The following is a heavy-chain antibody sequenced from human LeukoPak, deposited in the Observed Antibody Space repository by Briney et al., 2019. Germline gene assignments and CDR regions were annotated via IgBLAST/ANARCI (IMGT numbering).Heavy chain of an antibody. CDR3: ARDRSSGWYLTPGFDP. Sequence: HPGGSLRLSCAASRFTFSNYWMSWVRQAPGKGLEWVASIKQDGSEKYYVDSVKGRFIISRDNAKNSLYLQINSLRAEDTAVYYCARDRSSGWYLTPGFDPWGQGTLVTVSS. J-gene: IGHJ5*02. CDR1: RFTFSNYW. V-gene: IGHV3-7*04. D-gene: IGHD6-19*01. CDR2: IKQDGSEK.